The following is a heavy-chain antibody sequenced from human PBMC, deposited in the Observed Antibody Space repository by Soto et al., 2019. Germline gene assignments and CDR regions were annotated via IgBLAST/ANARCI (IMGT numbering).Heavy chain of an antibody. V-gene: IGHV3-33*01. D-gene: IGHD3-3*01. CDR2: IWYDGSNK. CDR1: GFTFSSYG. J-gene: IGHJ5*02. Sequence: PGGSLRLSCAASGFTFSSYGMHWVRQAPGKGLEWVAVIWYDGSNKYYADSVKGRFTISRDNSKNTLYLQMNSLRAEDTAVYYCARDFGSGGDFWSGYSNWFDPWGQGTLVTVSS. CDR3: ARDFGSGGDFWSGYSNWFDP.